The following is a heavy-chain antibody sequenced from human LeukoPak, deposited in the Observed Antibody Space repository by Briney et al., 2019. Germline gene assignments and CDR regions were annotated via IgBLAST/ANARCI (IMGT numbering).Heavy chain of an antibody. Sequence: GGSLRLSCAASGFTFSSYAMSWVRQAPGKGLEWVSAISGSGGSTYYADSVKGRFPISRDNSKNTLYLQMNSLRAEDTAVYYCAKGLTYYYDSSGQTWDAFDIWGQGTMVTVSS. D-gene: IGHD3-22*01. CDR2: ISGSGGST. CDR1: GFTFSSYA. V-gene: IGHV3-23*01. J-gene: IGHJ3*02. CDR3: AKGLTYYYDSSGQTWDAFDI.